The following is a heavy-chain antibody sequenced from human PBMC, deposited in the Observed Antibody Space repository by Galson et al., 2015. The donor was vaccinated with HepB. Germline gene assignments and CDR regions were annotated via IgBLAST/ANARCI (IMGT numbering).Heavy chain of an antibody. CDR3: ASWGGVVSDYYDPFDY. CDR2: ISNDGRKQ. Sequence: LRLSCAASQFTFSTHAFHWVRQAPGKGLEWVALISNDGRKQYYADSVKGRFTISRDNSKNTLYLQMNTLRPEDTGVYYCASWGGVVSDYYDPFDYWGQGTLVTVSS. J-gene: IGHJ4*02. V-gene: IGHV3-30-3*01. D-gene: IGHD4-17*01. CDR1: QFTFSTHA.